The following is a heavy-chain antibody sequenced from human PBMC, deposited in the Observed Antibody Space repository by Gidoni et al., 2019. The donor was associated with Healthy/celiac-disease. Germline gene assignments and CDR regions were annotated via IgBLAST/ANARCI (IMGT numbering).Heavy chain of an antibody. CDR3: ARGIAARFYFDY. D-gene: IGHD6-13*01. V-gene: IGHV3-21*01. J-gene: IGHJ4*02. Sequence: EVQLVESGGGLVKPGGSLRLSCAASGFTFSSSSMNWVRQAPGKGLEWVSSISSSSSYIYYADSVKGRFTISRDNAKNSLYLQMNSLRAEDTAVYYCARGIAARFYFDYWGQGTLVTVSS. CDR2: ISSSSSYI. CDR1: GFTFSSSS.